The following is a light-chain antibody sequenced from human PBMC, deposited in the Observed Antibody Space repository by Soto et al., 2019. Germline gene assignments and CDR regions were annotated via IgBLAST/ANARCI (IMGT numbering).Light chain of an antibody. V-gene: IGKV3-11*01. CDR3: QHRKNWPPIYT. Sequence: EIVLTQSPATLSLSPGERATLSCRASQSVDRYLAWYQQKAGQTPRLLIYDGSTRATGIPARFSGSGSGTDFTLTISSLEPEDFAVYYCQHRKNWPPIYTFGQGTKLEIK. CDR2: DGS. CDR1: QSVDRY. J-gene: IGKJ2*01.